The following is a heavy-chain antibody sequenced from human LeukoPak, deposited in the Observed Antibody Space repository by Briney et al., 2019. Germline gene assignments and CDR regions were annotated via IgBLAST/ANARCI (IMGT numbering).Heavy chain of an antibody. CDR3: AKLYNSGGSPKLYYDL. D-gene: IGHD6-19*01. Sequence: PGESLRLSCAASGCTFSSYSMNSVRQAPGKGLEWVSTISDSGDNTYYADSVKGRFTISRDNSKNTLYLQMNSLRAEDTAVYYCAKLYNSGGSPKLYYDLWGPRTLVSVSS. J-gene: IGHJ2*01. V-gene: IGHV3-23*01. CDR1: GCTFSSYS. CDR2: ISDSGDNT.